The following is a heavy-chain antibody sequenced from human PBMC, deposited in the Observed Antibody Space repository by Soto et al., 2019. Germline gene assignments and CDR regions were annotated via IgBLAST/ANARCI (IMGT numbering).Heavy chain of an antibody. J-gene: IGHJ4*02. CDR3: ARLLYDSSGYYYFDY. D-gene: IGHD3-22*01. CDR1: GDSITSNSYF. V-gene: IGHV4-39*01. Sequence: SETLSLTCTVSGDSITSNSYFWAWIRQPPGKGLEWIGSIYYSGRTYDNPSLKSRVSTSVETSKNQFSLKLSSVTAADTAFYFCARLLYDSSGYYYFDYWGQGILVTVSS. CDR2: IYYSGRT.